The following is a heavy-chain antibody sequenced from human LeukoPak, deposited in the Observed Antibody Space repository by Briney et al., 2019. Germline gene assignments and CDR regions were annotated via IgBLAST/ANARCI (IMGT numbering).Heavy chain of an antibody. V-gene: IGHV3-23*01. CDR2: VSGNGDTK. CDR1: GFTFSSYS. J-gene: IGHJ4*01. CDR3: ARGSTSTAPGWVY. Sequence: GGSLRLSCAASGFTFSSYSMNWVRQAPGKGLEWLSAVSGNGDTKDYVDSVKGRFTISRDNSRNTVHLQIDNLRTEDTAVYYCARGSTSTAPGWVYWGHGTPVTVSS. D-gene: IGHD2-21*02.